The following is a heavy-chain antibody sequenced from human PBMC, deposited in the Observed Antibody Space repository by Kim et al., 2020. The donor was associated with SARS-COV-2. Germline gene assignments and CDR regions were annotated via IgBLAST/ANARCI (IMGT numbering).Heavy chain of an antibody. V-gene: IGHV4-31*03. CDR2: IYYSGST. J-gene: IGHJ4*02. D-gene: IGHD3-3*01. CDR3: ARIRGGIGITIFGVVNPVVGHFDY. Sequence: SETLSITCTVSGGSISSGGYYWSWIRQHPGKGLEWIGYIYYSGSTYYNPSLKSRVTISVDTSKNQFSLKLSSVTAADTAVYYCARIRGGIGITIFGVVNPVVGHFDYWGQGTLVTVSS. CDR1: GGSISSGGYY.